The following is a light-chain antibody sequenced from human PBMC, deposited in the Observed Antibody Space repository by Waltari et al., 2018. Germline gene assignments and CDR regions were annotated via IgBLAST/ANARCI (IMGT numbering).Light chain of an antibody. CDR2: EFT. V-gene: IGLV2-23*02. Sequence: QADRTQPASVLGSPGRSITISGSATSSDVGSYNVVSWYQQHPGKTPILVSSEFTKRPTGVSTRFSGSKSGNTSSLTISWLQVEDEADYCGCSYAVSSTWVFGGGTKLTVL. J-gene: IGLJ3*02. CDR3: CSYAVSSTWV. CDR1: SSDVGSYNV.